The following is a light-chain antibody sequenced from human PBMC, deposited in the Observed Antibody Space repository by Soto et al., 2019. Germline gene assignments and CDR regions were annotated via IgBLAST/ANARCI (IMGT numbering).Light chain of an antibody. J-gene: IGKJ1*01. Sequence: EIQMTQSASNLSASVNDRVTLTCRASQSISSWLAWYQQKPGKAPKLLIYDASSLESGVPSRFSGSGSGTEFTLTISSLQPDDFATYYCQQYNSYSEAFGQGTKVDIK. CDR2: DAS. V-gene: IGKV1-5*01. CDR1: QSISSW. CDR3: QQYNSYSEA.